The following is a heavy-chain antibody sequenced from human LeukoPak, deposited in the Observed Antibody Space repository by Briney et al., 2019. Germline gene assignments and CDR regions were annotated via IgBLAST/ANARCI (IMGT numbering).Heavy chain of an antibody. CDR2: IYYSGST. CDR1: DGSISSYY. Sequence: SETLSLTCTVSDGSISSYYWSWIRQPPGKGLEWIGYIYYSGSTNYNPSLKSRVTISVDTSKNQFSLKLSSVTAADTAVYYCAREKVGATYWFDPWGQGTLITVSS. D-gene: IGHD1-26*01. CDR3: AREKVGATYWFDP. V-gene: IGHV4-59*01. J-gene: IGHJ5*02.